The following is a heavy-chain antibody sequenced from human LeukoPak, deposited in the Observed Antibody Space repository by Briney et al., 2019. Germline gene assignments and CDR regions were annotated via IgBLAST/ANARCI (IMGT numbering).Heavy chain of an antibody. CDR2: MNPNSGNT. V-gene: IGHV1-8*03. CDR1: GYTFTSYD. CDR3: ARGSGSTGNWFDP. J-gene: IGHJ5*02. D-gene: IGHD5-12*01. Sequence: ASVKVSCKASGYTFTSYDISWVRQATGQGLEWMGWMNPNSGNTGYAQKFQGRVTITRNTSISTAYMELSSLRSEDTAVYYCARGSGSTGNWFDPWGQGTLVTVSS.